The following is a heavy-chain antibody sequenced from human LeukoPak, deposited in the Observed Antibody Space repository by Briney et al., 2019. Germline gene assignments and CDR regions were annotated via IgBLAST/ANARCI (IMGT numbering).Heavy chain of an antibody. Sequence: ASVKVSCKASGYTFTSYYMHWVRQAPGQGLEWMGIINPSGGSTSYAQKFQGRVTMTRDTSTSTVYMELSSLRSEDTAVYYCARLPTYCSVGSCYPGYFDYWGQGALVTVSS. D-gene: IGHD2-15*01. CDR2: INPSGGST. J-gene: IGHJ4*02. CDR3: ARLPTYCSVGSCYPGYFDY. V-gene: IGHV1-46*01. CDR1: GYTFTSYY.